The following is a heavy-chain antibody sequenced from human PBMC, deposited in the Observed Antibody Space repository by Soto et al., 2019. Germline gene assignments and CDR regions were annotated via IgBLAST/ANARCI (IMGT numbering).Heavy chain of an antibody. CDR2: ISWDGGRT. J-gene: IGHJ4*02. Sequence: VGSLRLSCAASGFTFDGYAMHWVRQAPGKGLEWVSLISWDGGRTYYADSVRGRFIVSRDSTKNSLYLQMSSLRVEDTALYYCAKDVCSASTTSCYTRLDFWGQGALVTVSS. CDR1: GFTFDGYA. D-gene: IGHD2-2*02. V-gene: IGHV3-43D*04. CDR3: AKDVCSASTTSCYTRLDF.